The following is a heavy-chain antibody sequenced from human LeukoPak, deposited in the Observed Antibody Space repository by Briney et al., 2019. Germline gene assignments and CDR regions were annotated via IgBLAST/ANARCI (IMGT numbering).Heavy chain of an antibody. CDR2: IYGGGST. D-gene: IGHD3-10*01. CDR3: SKDSRAKYGSGAYGWFDP. Sequence: GGSLRLSCAASGFTVSSNYMSWVRQAPGKGLEWVSVIYGGGSTYYADSVKGRFTISRDNSKNTLYLQMTSLRAEDTALYYCSKDSRAKYGSGAYGWFDPWGQGTLVTVSS. CDR1: GFTVSSNY. V-gene: IGHV3-53*01. J-gene: IGHJ5*02.